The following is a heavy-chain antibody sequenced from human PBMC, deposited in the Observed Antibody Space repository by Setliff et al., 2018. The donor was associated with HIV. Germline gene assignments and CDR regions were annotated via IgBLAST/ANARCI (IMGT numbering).Heavy chain of an antibody. CDR1: GYTFTAHH. J-gene: IGHJ4*02. Sequence: ASVKVSCKSSGYTFTAHHIHWVRQAPGQGPEWMGWIIPKSGETSYAEKFRGRVTMTRDTSLSTAYMELSWLTSDDTAVYYCARSDWELVLPSFDYWGQGTLVTVSS. CDR3: ARSDWELVLPSFDY. V-gene: IGHV1-2*02. D-gene: IGHD1-26*01. CDR2: IIPKSGET.